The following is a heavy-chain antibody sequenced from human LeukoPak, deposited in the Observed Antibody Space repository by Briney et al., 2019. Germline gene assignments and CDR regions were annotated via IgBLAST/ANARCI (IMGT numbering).Heavy chain of an antibody. CDR1: GFTFSSYW. D-gene: IGHD1-7*01. V-gene: IGHV3-7*01. Sequence: GGSLRLSCAASGFTFSSYWMSWVRQARGMGLEWVANIKQDGSEKYYVDSVKGRFTISRDNAKNSLYLQMNSLRAEDTAVYYCARGPKTKYGDYWGQGTLVTVSS. CDR3: ARGPKTKYGDY. J-gene: IGHJ4*02. CDR2: IKQDGSEK.